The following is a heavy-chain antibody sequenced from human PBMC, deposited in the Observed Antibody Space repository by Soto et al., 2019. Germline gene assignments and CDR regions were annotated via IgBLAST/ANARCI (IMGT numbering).Heavy chain of an antibody. D-gene: IGHD2-15*01. CDR2: IKSEPNGGTT. J-gene: IGHJ4*02. Sequence: GGSLRLSCEGSGFIFSNAWMNWVRQAPGKGLEWVGRIKSEPNGGTTDYAAPVKGRFTVSRDDSKRTVYLQMNNLKAEDTAVYYCATGGYHFDYWGQGTLVTVSS. CDR3: ATGGYHFDY. V-gene: IGHV3-15*01. CDR1: GFIFSNAW.